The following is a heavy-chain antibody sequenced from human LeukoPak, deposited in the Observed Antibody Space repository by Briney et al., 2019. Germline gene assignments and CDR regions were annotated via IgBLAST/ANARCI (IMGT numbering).Heavy chain of an antibody. CDR1: GGTFSSYT. CDR3: ARVTTGYYYMDV. D-gene: IGHD4-17*01. Sequence: SVKVSCKASGGTFSSYTISWVRQAPGQGLEWMGRIIPILGIANYAQKFQGRVTITADKSTSPTYMELSSLRSEDTAVYYCARVTTGYYYMDVWGKGTTVTVSS. J-gene: IGHJ6*03. V-gene: IGHV1-69*02. CDR2: IIPILGIA.